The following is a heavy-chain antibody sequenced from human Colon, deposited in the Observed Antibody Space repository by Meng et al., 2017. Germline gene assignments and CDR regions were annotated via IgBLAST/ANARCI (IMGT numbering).Heavy chain of an antibody. Sequence: VQLQVSGPGLVRPSVTLSLTCTVSGGSVSSGSYYWSWIRQPPGKGLEWIGYIYYTGSTNYNPSLKSRVTISVDTSKNQFSLKLSSVTAADTAVYYCARGPLDYWGQGTLVTVSS. V-gene: IGHV4-61*01. CDR1: GGSVSSGSYY. CDR3: ARGPLDY. CDR2: IYYTGST. J-gene: IGHJ4*02.